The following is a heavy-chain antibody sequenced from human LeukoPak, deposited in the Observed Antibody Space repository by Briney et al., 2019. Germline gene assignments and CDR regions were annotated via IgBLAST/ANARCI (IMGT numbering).Heavy chain of an antibody. V-gene: IGHV4-31*03. CDR1: GDSISSGGYY. CDR3: ARESVPTGVDL. D-gene: IGHD4-23*01. Sequence: QPSQTLSLTCTVSGDSISSGGYYWSWIRQHPGKGLEWIGFMENSGSTYYNPSLESRVTISVDTSKNQFSLKLSSVTAADTAVYYCARESVPTGVDLWGQGTLVTVSS. CDR2: MENSGST. J-gene: IGHJ5*02.